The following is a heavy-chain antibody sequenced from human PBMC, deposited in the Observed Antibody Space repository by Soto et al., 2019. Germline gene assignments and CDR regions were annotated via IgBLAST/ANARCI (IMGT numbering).Heavy chain of an antibody. V-gene: IGHV1-18*04. J-gene: IGHJ5*02. CDR2: INGYNGNT. Sequence: QAQLVQSGAEVKKPGASVKVSCKASGYTFASFGITWVRQAPGQGLEWMGWINGYNGNTNYAQKVQGRVIMTTDTSTSTAYVELRSLRSDYTAVYYCARERGYNWNPQRSAGGDWFDPWGQGTLVTFSS. D-gene: IGHD1-20*01. CDR1: GYTFASFG. CDR3: ARERGYNWNPQRSAGGDWFDP.